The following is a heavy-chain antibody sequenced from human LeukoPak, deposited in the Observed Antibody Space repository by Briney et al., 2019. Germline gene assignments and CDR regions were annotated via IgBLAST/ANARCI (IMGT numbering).Heavy chain of an antibody. D-gene: IGHD3-10*01. J-gene: IGHJ6*02. CDR3: ARDPDMVRGVKAYYYYYGMDV. CDR2: INAYNGNT. CDR1: GYTFTSYG. Sequence: ASVKVSCKASGYTFTSYGISWVRQAPGQGLEWMGWINAYNGNTNYAQKLQGRVTMTTDTSTSTAYMELRSLRSDDTAVYYCARDPDMVRGVKAYYYYYGMDVWGQGTTVTVSS. V-gene: IGHV1-18*01.